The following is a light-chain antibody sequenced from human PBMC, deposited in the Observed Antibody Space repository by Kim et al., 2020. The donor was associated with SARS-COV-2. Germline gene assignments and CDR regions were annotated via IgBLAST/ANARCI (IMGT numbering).Light chain of an antibody. Sequence: YQRERSTRSCRASHTNNNKLVWYQQKPGQAPRLLIYDATTGATGVPVRFIGSGSETDFTLTISSLQSEDFAVYYCQQSNDWPPLTFGQGTKVDIK. CDR3: QQSNDWPPLT. CDR2: DAT. J-gene: IGKJ1*01. V-gene: IGKV3-15*01. CDR1: HTNNNK.